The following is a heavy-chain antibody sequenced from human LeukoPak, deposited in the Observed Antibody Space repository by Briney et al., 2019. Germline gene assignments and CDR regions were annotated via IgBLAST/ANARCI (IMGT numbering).Heavy chain of an antibody. Sequence: ASVKVSCKVSVYTHTELSMHWVRQAPGKGLEWMGGFDPEDGETIYAQKFQGRVTMTEDTSTDTAYMELSSLRSEDTAVYYCATDLTFYSSSWYYFDYWGQGTLVTVSS. CDR2: FDPEDGET. D-gene: IGHD6-13*01. CDR3: ATDLTFYSSSWYYFDY. V-gene: IGHV1-24*01. J-gene: IGHJ4*02. CDR1: VYTHTELS.